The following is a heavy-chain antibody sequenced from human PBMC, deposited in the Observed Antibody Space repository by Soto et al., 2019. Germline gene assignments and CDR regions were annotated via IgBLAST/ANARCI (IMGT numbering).Heavy chain of an antibody. J-gene: IGHJ4*02. D-gene: IGHD3-10*01. Sequence: GGSLRLSCAASGFTFSSYWMSWVRQAPGKGLEWVANIKQDGSEKYYVDSVKGRFTISRDNAKNSLYLQMNSLRAEDTAVYYCARDSYGSGSYYFDYWGQGTLVTVSS. CDR3: ARDSYGSGSYYFDY. V-gene: IGHV3-7*05. CDR1: GFTFSSYW. CDR2: IKQDGSEK.